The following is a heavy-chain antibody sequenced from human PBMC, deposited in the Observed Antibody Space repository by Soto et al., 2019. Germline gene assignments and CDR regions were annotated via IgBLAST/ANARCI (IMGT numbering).Heavy chain of an antibody. J-gene: IGHJ5*01. CDR1: GDSISTVDYF. D-gene: IGHD2-15*01. V-gene: IGHV4-30-4*01. CDR2: IYKSTTT. CDR3: ARGRYCLTGRCFPNWFDS. Sequence: KSSETLSLTCFVSGDSISTVDYFWAWIRQPPGQALEYIGYIYKSTTTYYNPSFESRVAISLDTSKSQFSLNVTSVTAADTAVYFCARGRYCLTGRCFPNWFDSWGQGTRVTASS.